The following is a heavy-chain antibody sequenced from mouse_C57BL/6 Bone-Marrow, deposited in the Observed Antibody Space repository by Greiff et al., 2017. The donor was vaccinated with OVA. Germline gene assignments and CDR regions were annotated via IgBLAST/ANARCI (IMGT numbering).Heavy chain of an antibody. Sequence: EVQLQQSGPELVKPGASVKIPCKASGYTFTDYNMDWVKQSHGKSLEWIGDINPNNGGTIYNQKFKGKATLTVDKSSSTAYMELRSLTSEDTAVYYCARGIYYYGSSYDWYFDVWGTGTTVTVAS. CDR1: GYTFTDYN. D-gene: IGHD1-1*01. CDR3: ARGIYYYGSSYDWYFDV. J-gene: IGHJ1*03. V-gene: IGHV1-18*01. CDR2: INPNNGGT.